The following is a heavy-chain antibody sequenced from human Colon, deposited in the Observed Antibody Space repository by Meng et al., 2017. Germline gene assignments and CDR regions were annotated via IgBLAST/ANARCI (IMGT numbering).Heavy chain of an antibody. V-gene: IGHV1-18*01. CDR3: ARGSGSSPRGYDY. D-gene: IGHD2-15*01. Sequence: SVKVSCKASGYTFNNYDIGWVRQAPGQGLEWVGGISGYTGNTNYAHDLRGRVTLTRDTTTSTAYMGPGSLRTDDTAVYYCARGSGSSPRGYDYWGRGTLVTVSS. J-gene: IGHJ4*02. CDR2: ISGYTGNT. CDR1: GYTFNNYD.